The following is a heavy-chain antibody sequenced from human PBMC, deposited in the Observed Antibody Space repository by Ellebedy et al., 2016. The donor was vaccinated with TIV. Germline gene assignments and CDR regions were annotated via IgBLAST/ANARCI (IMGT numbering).Heavy chain of an antibody. CDR2: IRQDGSER. CDR3: ARETAGTDY. J-gene: IGHJ4*02. D-gene: IGHD3-10*01. CDR1: GFTFSTYW. V-gene: IGHV3-7*01. Sequence: GGSLRLSXAASGFTFSTYWMSWVRQAPGKGLEWVANIRQDGSERYYVDSVKGRFTISRDNADNSLHLQMNSLRAEDTAVYYCARETAGTDYWGQGTLVTVSS.